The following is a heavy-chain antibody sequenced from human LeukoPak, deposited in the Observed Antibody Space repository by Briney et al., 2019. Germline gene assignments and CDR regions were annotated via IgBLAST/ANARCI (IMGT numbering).Heavy chain of an antibody. CDR2: INPSGGST. D-gene: IGHD2-21*02. CDR1: GYTFTSYY. CDR3: AGYPNCGGDCAHAFDI. V-gene: IGHV1-46*01. Sequence: ASVKVSCKASGYTFTSYYMHWVRRAPGQGLEWMGIINPSGGSTSYAQKFQGRVTMTRDTSTSTVYMELSSLRSEDTAVYYCAGYPNCGGDCAHAFDIWGQGTMVTVSS. J-gene: IGHJ3*02.